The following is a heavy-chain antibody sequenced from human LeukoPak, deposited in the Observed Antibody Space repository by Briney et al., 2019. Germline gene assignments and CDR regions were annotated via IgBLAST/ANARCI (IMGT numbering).Heavy chain of an antibody. CDR2: IIPVLNIT. D-gene: IGHD5-18*01. J-gene: IGHJ6*02. CDR1: GGTFSSSA. CDR3: AKDQGLTAPPPYGLDV. V-gene: IGHV1-69*04. Sequence: GASVKVSCKTSGGTFSSSAITWVRQAPGQGLEWMGRIIPVLNITTYAQKFQGRVTITADTSTSTVYMELSSLRSEETAVYYCAKDQGLTAPPPYGLDVRGQGTTVTVSS.